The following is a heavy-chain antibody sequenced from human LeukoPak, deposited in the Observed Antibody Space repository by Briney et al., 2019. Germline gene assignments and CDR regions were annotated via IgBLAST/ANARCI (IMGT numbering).Heavy chain of an antibody. Sequence: GSSPQISCTGSGYSFTSYWIGWVRQMPGKGLEWMGIINPADSNARYSPSFQGQVTISADKSISTAYLQWSSLKASDSAMYYCARRKNYNSGWEFWGQGTMVIVSS. D-gene: IGHD6-19*01. J-gene: IGHJ3*01. CDR2: INPADSNA. V-gene: IGHV5-51*01. CDR1: GYSFTSYW. CDR3: ARRKNYNSGWEF.